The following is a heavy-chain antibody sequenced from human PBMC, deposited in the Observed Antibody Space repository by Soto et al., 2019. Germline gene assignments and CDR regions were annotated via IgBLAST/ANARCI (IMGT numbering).Heavy chain of an antibody. CDR1: CGSLSSYC. V-gene: IGHV4-59*01. CDR2: VYLSGNT. Sequence: SETLSLTCTVSCGSLSSYCWTCIRQSPWKGLEWIGYVYLSGNTNYNPSLKSRVTISIDTYKNQFSLRLASVTAADKAFYYCGSARPSGYVLSWGQGTMVTVSS. D-gene: IGHD6-25*01. J-gene: IGHJ5*02. CDR3: GSARPSGYVLS.